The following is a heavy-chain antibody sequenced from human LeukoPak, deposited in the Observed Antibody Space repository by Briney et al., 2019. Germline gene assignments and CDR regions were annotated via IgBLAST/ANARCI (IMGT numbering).Heavy chain of an antibody. CDR1: GFTFSSYS. CDR2: ISPSSTSI. V-gene: IGHV3-48*01. CDR3: ARVSGYCSSTSCPIQYYYGMDV. J-gene: IGHJ6*02. D-gene: IGHD2-2*03. Sequence: GGSLRLSCAASGFTFSSYSMNWVRQAPGKGLEWVSYISPSSTSIYYADSLKGRFTVSRDNAKNSLYLQMNSLRAEDTAVYYCARVSGYCSSTSCPIQYYYGMDVWGQGTTVTVSS.